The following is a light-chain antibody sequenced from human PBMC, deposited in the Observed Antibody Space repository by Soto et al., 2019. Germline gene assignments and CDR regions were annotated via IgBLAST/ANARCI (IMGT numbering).Light chain of an antibody. CDR2: GAS. V-gene: IGKV3-11*01. J-gene: IGKJ5*01. CDR3: QQRSNWSPNT. Sequence: ETVLTQSPATLSLSPGERATLSCRASQSVSSYLAWYQQKPGQPPRLLIYGASNRATGVPARFSGSGSGTDFTLTISNLEPEDFAVYYCQQRSNWSPNTFGQGTRLEIK. CDR1: QSVSSY.